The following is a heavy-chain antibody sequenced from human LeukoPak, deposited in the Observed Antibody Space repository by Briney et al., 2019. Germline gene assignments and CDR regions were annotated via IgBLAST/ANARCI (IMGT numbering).Heavy chain of an antibody. D-gene: IGHD1-26*01. V-gene: IGHV3-33*01. Sequence: PGGSLRLSCAASGFTFSSYGMHWVRQAPGKGLEWVAVIWYDGSNKYYADSVKGRFTISRDNSKNTLYLQMNSLRAEDTAVYYCARDAQWELTYYFDYWGQGTLVTVSS. CDR1: GFTFSSYG. CDR3: ARDAQWELTYYFDY. CDR2: IWYDGSNK. J-gene: IGHJ4*02.